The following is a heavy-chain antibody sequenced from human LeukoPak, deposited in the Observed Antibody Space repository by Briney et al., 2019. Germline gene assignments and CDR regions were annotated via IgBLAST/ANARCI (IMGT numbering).Heavy chain of an antibody. CDR1: GFTFSSYS. D-gene: IGHD2-15*01. Sequence: GGSLRLSCAASGFTFSSYSINWVRQAPGKGLEWVSSISSSSSYIYYADSVKGRFTISRDNAKNSLYLQMNSLRAEDTAVYYCARDQAYCSGGSCYSSNWGQGTLVTVSS. J-gene: IGHJ4*02. V-gene: IGHV3-21*01. CDR3: ARDQAYCSGGSCYSSN. CDR2: ISSSSSYI.